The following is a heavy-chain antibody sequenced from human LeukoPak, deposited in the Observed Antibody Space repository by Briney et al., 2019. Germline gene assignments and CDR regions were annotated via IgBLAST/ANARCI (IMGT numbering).Heavy chain of an antibody. V-gene: IGHV5-51*01. Sequence: GESLKISRKASGYTFTNYWIGWVRQMPGKGLEWMGMIYPDDSDTKYSPSFQGQVTISVDESISTAYLQWSSLKASDTAIYYCARHEVGGDSSSGYEYYYYMDVWGKGTAVTVSS. CDR1: GYTFTNYW. CDR2: IYPDDSDT. CDR3: ARHEVGGDSSSGYEYYYYMDV. J-gene: IGHJ6*03. D-gene: IGHD3-3*01.